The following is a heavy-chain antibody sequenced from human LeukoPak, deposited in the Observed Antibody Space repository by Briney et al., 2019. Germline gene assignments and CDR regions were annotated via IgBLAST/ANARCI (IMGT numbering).Heavy chain of an antibody. CDR2: ISSSSSYI. D-gene: IGHD6-13*01. Sequence: GGSLRLSCAASGFTFSSYSMNWVRQAPGKGLEWVSSISSSSSYIYYADSVKGRFTISRDNAKNSLYLQMNSLRAEDTAVYYCARNPGIAAAGTGYWGQGTLVTVPS. CDR1: GFTFSSYS. CDR3: ARNPGIAAAGTGY. V-gene: IGHV3-21*01. J-gene: IGHJ4*02.